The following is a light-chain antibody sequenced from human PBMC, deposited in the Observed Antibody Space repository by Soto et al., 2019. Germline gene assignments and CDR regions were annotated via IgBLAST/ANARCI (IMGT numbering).Light chain of an antibody. CDR2: EVN. CDR1: TSDVGGYDS. J-gene: IGLJ2*01. Sequence: QSALTQPPSASGSPGQSVTISCTGTTSDVGGYDSVAWYQQHPHKAPRLIIYEVNKRPSGVPDRFSGSKSGNTASLTVSGLQADDEADYYCTSCAGSNNFIFGGGTKGTVL. CDR3: TSCAGSNNFI. V-gene: IGLV2-8*01.